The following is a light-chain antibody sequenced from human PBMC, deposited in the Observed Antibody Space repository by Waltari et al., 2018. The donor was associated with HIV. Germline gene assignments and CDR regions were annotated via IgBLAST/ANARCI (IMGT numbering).Light chain of an antibody. Sequence: QSVLTQPPSASGTLGQGVTISCFGSSSNIGTNTVNWYQHLPGAAPKLIIFRNHRLPSGVPDRFSGSQSGTSAFLTITGLLPGDEATYYCAAWDASLHVVFGGGTQLTVL. J-gene: IGLJ2*01. CDR3: AAWDASLHVV. CDR2: RNH. CDR1: SSNIGTNT. V-gene: IGLV1-44*01.